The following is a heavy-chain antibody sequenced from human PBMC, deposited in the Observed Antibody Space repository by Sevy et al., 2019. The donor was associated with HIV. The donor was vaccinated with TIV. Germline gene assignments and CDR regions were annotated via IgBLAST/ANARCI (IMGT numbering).Heavy chain of an antibody. Sequence: KVSCKVSGYTFTTYWIAWVRQMPGKGLEWMGIIYPDDSDTRYNPSFQGQVTISADKSINTAYLQWSSLKASDTATYYCARGRSGLLPPMGGWFDPWGQGTLVTVSS. CDR2: IYPDDSDT. D-gene: IGHD2-15*01. CDR1: GYTFTTYW. CDR3: ARGRSGLLPPMGGWFDP. J-gene: IGHJ5*02. V-gene: IGHV5-51*01.